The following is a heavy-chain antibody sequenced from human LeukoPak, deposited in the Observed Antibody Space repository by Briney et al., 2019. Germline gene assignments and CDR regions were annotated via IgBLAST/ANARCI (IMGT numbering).Heavy chain of an antibody. CDR3: ARDKSGLYFDY. Sequence: GGSLRLSCAASGFTFSNYGMHWVRQVPGKGLEWVAVIWFDGNNKYYADSVKGRFTISRDISKSTLYLQLNSLRVDDTAVYYCARDKSGLYFDYWGQGTLVTVSS. CDR2: IWFDGNNK. J-gene: IGHJ4*02. CDR1: GFTFSNYG. V-gene: IGHV3-33*08.